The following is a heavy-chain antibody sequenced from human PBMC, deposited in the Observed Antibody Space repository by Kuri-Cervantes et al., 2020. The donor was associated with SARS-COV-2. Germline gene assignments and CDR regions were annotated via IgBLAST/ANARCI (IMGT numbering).Heavy chain of an antibody. CDR2: IYYSGST. D-gene: IGHD6-13*01. J-gene: IGHJ5*02. V-gene: IGHV4-30-4*08. CDR1: GGSISSGDYY. CDR3: APQGRYSSSPNWFDP. Sequence: SCTVSGGSISSGDYYWSWIRQPPGKGLEWIGYIYYSGSTYYNPSLKSRVTISVDTSKNQFSLKLSSVTAADTAVYYCAPQGRYSSSPNWFDPWGQGTLVTVSS.